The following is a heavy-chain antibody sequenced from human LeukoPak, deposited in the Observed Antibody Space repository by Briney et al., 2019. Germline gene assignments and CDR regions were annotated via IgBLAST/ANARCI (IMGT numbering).Heavy chain of an antibody. V-gene: IGHV3-30-3*01. J-gene: IGHJ4*02. CDR2: ISYDGSNK. CDR3: ARDRDPRAPGVFDY. D-gene: IGHD3-10*01. CDR1: GFTFSSYA. Sequence: GGSLRLSCAASGFTFSSYAMHWVRQAPGKGLEWVAVISYDGSNKYYADSVKGRFTISRDNSKNTLYLQMNSLRAEDTAVYYCARDRDPRAPGVFDYWGQGTLVTVSS.